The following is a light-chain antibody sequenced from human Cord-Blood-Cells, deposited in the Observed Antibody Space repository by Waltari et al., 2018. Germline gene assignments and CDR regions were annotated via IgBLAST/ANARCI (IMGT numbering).Light chain of an antibody. CDR2: GAS. CDR3: QQYGSSPT. V-gene: IGKV3-20*01. CDR1: QSVSSSY. J-gene: IGKJ4*01. Sequence: EIVLTQSPGTLSLSPGERATLSCRASQSVSSSYLAWYQQKPGQAPRLLIYGASSRATGIPDMFSCSGSGTDFTLTISRLEPEDFAVYYCQQYGSSPTFGGGTKVEIK.